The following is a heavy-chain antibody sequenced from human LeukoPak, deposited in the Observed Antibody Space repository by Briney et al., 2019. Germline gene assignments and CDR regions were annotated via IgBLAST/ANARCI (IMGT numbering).Heavy chain of an antibody. V-gene: IGHV1-69*13. J-gene: IGHJ4*02. D-gene: IGHD3-10*01. CDR3: ASEHGGPYGSGSYHPMGY. CDR2: IIPIFGTA. Sequence: SVKVSCKASGCTFSSYAISWVRQAPGQGLEWMGGIIPIFGTANYAQKFQGRVTITADESTRTAYMELSSLRSEDTAVYYCASEHGGPYGSGSYHPMGYWGQGTLVTVSS. CDR1: GCTFSSYA.